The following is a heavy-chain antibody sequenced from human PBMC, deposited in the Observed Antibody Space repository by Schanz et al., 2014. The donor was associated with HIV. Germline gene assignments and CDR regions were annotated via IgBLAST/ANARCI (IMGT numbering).Heavy chain of an antibody. CDR2: IETDGSGT. CDR3: ARDWRPNYDFWSGSIGVIGMDV. CDR1: GFTFSSYA. J-gene: IGHJ6*02. Sequence: EVQLVESGGGLVQPGGSLRLSCAASGFTFSSYAMSWVRLAPGKGLVWVSRIETDGSGTSYADSVRGRFTNFRDNSKNTLYLQMNSLRAEDTAVYHCARDWRPNYDFWSGSIGVIGMDVWGQGTTVTVSS. D-gene: IGHD3-3*01. V-gene: IGHV3-23*03.